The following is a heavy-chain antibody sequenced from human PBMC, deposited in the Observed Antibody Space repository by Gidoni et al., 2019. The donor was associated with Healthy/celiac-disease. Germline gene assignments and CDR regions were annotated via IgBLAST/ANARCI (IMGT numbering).Heavy chain of an antibody. Sequence: QVQLVESGGGVVQPGRSLRLSCAASGFTFSSYAMHWVRQAPGKGLEWVAVISYDGSNKYYADSVKGRFTISRDNSKNTLYLQMNSLRAEDTAVYYCASGRVAARRLGGETAGESYWGQGTLVTVSS. CDR1: GFTFSSYA. D-gene: IGHD6-6*01. V-gene: IGHV3-30-3*01. CDR3: ASGRVAARRLGGETAGESY. J-gene: IGHJ4*02. CDR2: ISYDGSNK.